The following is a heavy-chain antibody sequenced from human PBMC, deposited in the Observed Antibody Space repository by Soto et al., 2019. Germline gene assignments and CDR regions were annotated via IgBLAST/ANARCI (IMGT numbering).Heavy chain of an antibody. D-gene: IGHD2-2*01. J-gene: IGHJ5*02. CDR1: GDSVSSNSAA. CDR2: TYYRSKWYN. Sequence: SQTLSLTCAISGDSVSSNSAAWNWIRQSPSRGLEWLGRTYYRSKWYNDYAVSVKSRITINPDTSKNQFSLQLNSVTPEDTAVYYCARDGLYCSSTSCYPSYWFDPWGQGTLVTVSS. CDR3: ARDGLYCSSTSCYPSYWFDP. V-gene: IGHV6-1*01.